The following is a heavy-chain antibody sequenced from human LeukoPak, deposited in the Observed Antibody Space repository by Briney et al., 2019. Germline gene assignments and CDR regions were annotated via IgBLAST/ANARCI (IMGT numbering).Heavy chain of an antibody. CDR2: INHSGST. V-gene: IGHV4-34*01. CDR1: GGFFGGYY. Sequence: PSETLSLTCAVYGGFFGGYYWSWIRQPPGKGLEWTGEINHSGSTNYNPSLKSRVTISVDTSKNQFSLKLSSVTAADTAVYYCARVAGWDYDSSGYYWGYDYWGQGTLVTVSS. CDR3: ARVAGWDYDSSGYYWGYDY. J-gene: IGHJ4*02. D-gene: IGHD3-22*01.